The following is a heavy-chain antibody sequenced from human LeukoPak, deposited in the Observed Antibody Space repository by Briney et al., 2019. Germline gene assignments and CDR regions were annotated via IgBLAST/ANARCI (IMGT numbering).Heavy chain of an antibody. J-gene: IGHJ4*02. CDR1: GYAITSHF. CDR2: INAGNGNT. D-gene: IGHD1-26*01. CDR3: ARLYSGSYLPDY. Sequence: ASVKVSCKTSGYAITSHFMHWVRQAPGQGLEWMGWINAGNGNTKYSQKFQGRVTITRDTSASTAYMELSSLRSEDTAVYYCARLYSGSYLPDYWGQGTLVTVSS. V-gene: IGHV1-3*01.